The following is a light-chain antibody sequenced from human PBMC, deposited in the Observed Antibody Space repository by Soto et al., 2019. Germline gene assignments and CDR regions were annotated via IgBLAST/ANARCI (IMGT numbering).Light chain of an antibody. V-gene: IGKV3-11*01. CDR1: QSVSTS. CDR2: DAS. CDR3: QVRDVWPT. J-gene: IGKJ1*01. Sequence: VLTQSPATLSLSPGERAALSCRASQSVSTSLAWYQHKPGQAPRLIIYDASKRAPGIPARFSGSGSGTDFTLTISSSEPEDFAVYYCQVRDVWPTFGQGTKVDTK.